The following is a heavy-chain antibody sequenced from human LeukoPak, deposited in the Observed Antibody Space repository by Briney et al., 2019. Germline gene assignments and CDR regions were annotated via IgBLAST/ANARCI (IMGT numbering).Heavy chain of an antibody. CDR1: GFTFSSYS. J-gene: IGHJ5*02. CDR2: IKQDGSEK. V-gene: IGHV3-7*01. CDR3: ARDLEHGIDP. D-gene: IGHD1-1*01. Sequence: PGGSLRLSCAASGFTFSSYSMNWVRQAPGKGLEWVANIKQDGSEKYYVDSVKGRFTISRDNAKNSLYLQMNSLRAEDTAVYYCARDLEHGIDPWGQGTLVTVSS.